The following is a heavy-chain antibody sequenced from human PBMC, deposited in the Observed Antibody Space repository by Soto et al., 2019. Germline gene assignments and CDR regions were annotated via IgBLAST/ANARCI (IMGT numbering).Heavy chain of an antibody. CDR2: IYYSGST. V-gene: IGHV4-59*01. Sequence: QVQLQESGPGLVKPSETLSLTCTVSGGSISSYYWSWIRQPPGKGLEWIGYIYYSGSTNYNPSLKSRVTISVDTSKNQFSLKLSSVTAADTAVYYCARETGYYDSSGYAYYFDYWGQGTLVTVSS. CDR3: ARETGYYDSSGYAYYFDY. D-gene: IGHD3-22*01. J-gene: IGHJ4*02. CDR1: GGSISSYY.